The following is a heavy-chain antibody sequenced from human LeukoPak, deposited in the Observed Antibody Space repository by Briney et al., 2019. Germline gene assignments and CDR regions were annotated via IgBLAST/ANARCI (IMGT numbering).Heavy chain of an antibody. J-gene: IGHJ4*02. Sequence: PGGSLRLSCAASGFTVSTNYMSWVRQAPGKGLEWVSVIYSDGRTYYADSVKGRFTISRDNARNTLYLQMDSLRAEDTAVYYCARDLYGPGYWGQGTLVTVSS. CDR2: IYSDGRT. V-gene: IGHV3-53*01. CDR1: GFTVSTNY. CDR3: ARDLYGPGY. D-gene: IGHD3-10*01.